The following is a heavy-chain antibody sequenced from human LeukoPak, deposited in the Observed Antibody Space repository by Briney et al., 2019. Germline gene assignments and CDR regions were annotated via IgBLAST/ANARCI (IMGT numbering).Heavy chain of an antibody. Sequence: SETLSLTCTVSGGSITGYYWTWIRQPPGKGLESIGYIYYSGSTSYNPSLKSRVTISVDTPKNQFSLNLRSVTAADTAVYYCARSGSASWADWGQGTLVTVSS. J-gene: IGHJ4*02. CDR3: ARSGSASWAD. CDR1: GGSITGYY. D-gene: IGHD1-26*01. CDR2: IYYSGST. V-gene: IGHV4-59*08.